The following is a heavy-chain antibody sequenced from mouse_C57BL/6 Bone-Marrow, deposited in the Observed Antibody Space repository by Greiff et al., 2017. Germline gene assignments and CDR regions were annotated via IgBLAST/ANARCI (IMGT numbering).Heavy chain of an antibody. J-gene: IGHJ2*01. D-gene: IGHD2-4*01. V-gene: IGHV1-61*01. CDR3: ARRTYYDLYYFAY. CDR1: GYTITSYW. CDR2: IYPSDSEN. Sequence: VQLQQPGAELVRPGSSVKLSCKASGYTITSYWMDWVKQRPGQGLEWIGNIYPSDSENQSNQKFKDKATLTVDKSSSTAYMQLSSLTSEDSAVYFYARRTYYDLYYFAYWGQCTTLTVSS.